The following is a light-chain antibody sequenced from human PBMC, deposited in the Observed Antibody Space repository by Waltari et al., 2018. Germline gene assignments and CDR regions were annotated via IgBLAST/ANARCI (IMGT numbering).Light chain of an antibody. J-gene: IGKJ2*01. CDR2: WAS. CDR3: QQYYSPPYT. Sequence: DIVMTQSPDSLAVSLGERATSNCKSSQSVLYSSNNKNYLTWYQQKPGQPPNLLIDWASTRESGVPDRFSGSGSGTDFTLTISGLQAEDVAVYYCQQYYSPPYTFGQGTKLEIK. CDR1: QSVLYSSNNKNY. V-gene: IGKV4-1*01.